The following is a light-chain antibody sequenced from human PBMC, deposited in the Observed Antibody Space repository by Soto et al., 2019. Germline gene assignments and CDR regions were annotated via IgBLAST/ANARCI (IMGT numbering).Light chain of an antibody. CDR2: DAS. CDR3: QQYYSSWT. V-gene: IGKV1-5*01. CDR1: QSVCYW. J-gene: IGKJ1*01. Sequence: DIQMTQSPSTLSASVGDRVTITCRASQSVCYWLAWYQQKPGKAPNFLVYDASNLHSGVPARFRGSGSGSEFTLTISSLQPDDFGTYYCQQYYSSWTFGQGTNVEIK.